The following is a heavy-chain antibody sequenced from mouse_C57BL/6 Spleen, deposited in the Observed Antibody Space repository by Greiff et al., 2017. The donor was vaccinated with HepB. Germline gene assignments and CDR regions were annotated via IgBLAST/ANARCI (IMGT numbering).Heavy chain of an antibody. CDR1: GYTFTSYW. CDR3: ASSVYGNYVGY. Sequence: QVQLQQPGAELVRPGTSVKLSCKASGYTFTSYWMHWVKQRPGQGLEWIGVIYPSDSYTNYNQKFKGKATLTVDTSSSTAYMQLSSLTSEDSAVYYCASSVYGNYVGYWGQGTTLTVSS. CDR2: IYPSDSYT. V-gene: IGHV1-59*01. J-gene: IGHJ2*01. D-gene: IGHD2-1*01.